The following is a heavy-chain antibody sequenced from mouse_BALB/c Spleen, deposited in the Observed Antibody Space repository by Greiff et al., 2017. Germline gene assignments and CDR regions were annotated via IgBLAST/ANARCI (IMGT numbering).Heavy chain of an antibody. CDR3: AGKVAMDY. J-gene: IGHJ4*01. D-gene: IGHD4-1*01. Sequence: QVQLQQSGAELVRPGASVKISCKATGYTFSSYWIEWVKQRPGHGLEWIGEILPGSGSTNYNEKFKGKATFTADTSSNTAYMQLSSLTSEDSAVYYCAGKVAMDYWGQGTSVTVSS. V-gene: IGHV1-9*01. CDR1: GYTFSSYW. CDR2: ILPGSGST.